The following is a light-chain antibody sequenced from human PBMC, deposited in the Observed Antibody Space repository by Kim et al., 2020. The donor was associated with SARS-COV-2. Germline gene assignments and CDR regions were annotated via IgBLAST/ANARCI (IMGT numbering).Light chain of an antibody. Sequence: SVTISCTGSGSYVCGHDFVSLYQQHPGKAPKPMIYEVTERPSGVPDRFSGSKSGNTASLTVSGLQAEDEADYCCSSYAVSSKGVVIGGGTQLTVL. CDR3: SSYAVSSKGVV. CDR1: GSYVCGHDF. CDR2: EVT. J-gene: IGLJ2*01. V-gene: IGLV2-8*01.